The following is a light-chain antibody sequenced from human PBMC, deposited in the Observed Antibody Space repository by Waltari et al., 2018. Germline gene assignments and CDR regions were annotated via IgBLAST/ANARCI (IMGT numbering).Light chain of an antibody. CDR1: QSLLHSNGYNY. CDR3: MQALQTPLT. V-gene: IGKV2-28*01. Sequence: DIVMTQSPLSLPVTPGEPASISCRSSQSLLHSNGYNYLDWYLQKPGQSRQLLIYLGSNRASGVPDRFSGSGCFTDFTVKCSRVEAEDVWVYYCMQALQTPLTFGGGTKVEIK. CDR2: LGS. J-gene: IGKJ4*01.